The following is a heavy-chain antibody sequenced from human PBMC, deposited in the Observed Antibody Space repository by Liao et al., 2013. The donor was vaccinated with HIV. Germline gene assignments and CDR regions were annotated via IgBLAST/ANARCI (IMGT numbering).Heavy chain of an antibody. Sequence: QVSLHQWGAGLLKPSETVSLTCAVQGGSITGYYWSWIRQPPGKGLEWIAEINHNGKSNYSPSLKSRLTIAVDTSKSQFSLKMTSVTAADTAVYYCARGRGQGRWQQYITGYFDYWGQGTQVTVSS. D-gene: IGHD5-24*01. CDR2: INHNGKS. J-gene: IGHJ4*02. CDR3: ARGRGQGRWQQYITGYFDY. CDR1: GGSITGYY. V-gene: IGHV4-34*01.